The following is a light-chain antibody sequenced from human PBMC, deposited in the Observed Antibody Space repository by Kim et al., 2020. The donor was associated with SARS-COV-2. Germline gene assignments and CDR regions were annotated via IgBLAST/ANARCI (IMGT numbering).Light chain of an antibody. J-gene: IGKJ1*01. CDR2: GAS. Sequence: EIVLTQSPGTLSLSPGERATLSCRASQSVGSTYLAWYQQKPGQAPRLLISGASSRATGIPDRFSGSGSGTNFTLTISRLEPEDCAVYYCQQYKTFGQGTKVDIK. CDR3: QQYKT. CDR1: QSVGSTY. V-gene: IGKV3-20*01.